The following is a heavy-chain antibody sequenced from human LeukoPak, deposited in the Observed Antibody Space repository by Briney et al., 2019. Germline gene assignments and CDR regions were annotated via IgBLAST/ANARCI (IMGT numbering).Heavy chain of an antibody. J-gene: IGHJ4*02. CDR2: IYPGDSDT. Sequence: GESLKISCKGSGYIFTNYWIGWVRQMPGKGLEWMGIIYPGDSDTRYSPSFQGQVTISADKSISTAYLQWSSLKASNTAMYYCARRTDRSFWYLDYWGQGTLVTVSS. V-gene: IGHV5-51*01. CDR1: GYIFTNYW. CDR3: ARRTDRSFWYLDY.